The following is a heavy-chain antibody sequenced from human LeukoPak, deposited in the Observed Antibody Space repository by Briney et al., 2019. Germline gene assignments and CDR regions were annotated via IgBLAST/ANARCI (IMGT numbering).Heavy chain of an antibody. Sequence: SETLSLTCTVSGYSISSGYYWGWLRQPPGRGLEWIGTIYHSGSTYYNPSLKSRVTISVGTSKNQFSLKLSSVTAADTAVYYCARVTGAVAGRSFDYWGQGTLVTVSS. CDR2: IYHSGST. CDR1: GYSISSGYY. CDR3: ARVTGAVAGRSFDY. J-gene: IGHJ4*02. D-gene: IGHD6-19*01. V-gene: IGHV4-38-2*02.